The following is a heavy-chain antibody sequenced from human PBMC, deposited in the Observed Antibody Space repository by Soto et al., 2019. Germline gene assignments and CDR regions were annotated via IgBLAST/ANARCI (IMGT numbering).Heavy chain of an antibody. D-gene: IGHD2-8*01. J-gene: IGHJ4*02. CDR2: ISNDGNNK. CDR1: GFTFSHYY. CDR3: AKDRVREHTNRWPQGQ. V-gene: IGHV3-30*18. Sequence: XESLSLSCAASGFTFSHYYMHGVRQAPGKELEWVAVISNDGNNKYYADSVKGRFTISRDNSKNTLDLQLNSLRAEDTAVYFCAKDRVREHTNRWPQGQWGQGALVTVSS.